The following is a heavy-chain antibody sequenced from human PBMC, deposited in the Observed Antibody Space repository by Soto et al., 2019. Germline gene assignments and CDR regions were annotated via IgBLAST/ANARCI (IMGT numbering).Heavy chain of an antibody. V-gene: IGHV3-48*02. CDR3: ASTSRFWGGQSGWYYYYGMDV. J-gene: IGHJ6*02. Sequence: GGSLRLSCAASGFTFSSYSMNWVRQAPGKGLEWVSYISSSSSTIYYADSVKGRFTISRDNAKNSLYLQMNSLRDEDTAVYYCASTSRFWGGQSGWYYYYGMDVWGQGTTVTVSS. CDR2: ISSSSSTI. D-gene: IGHD3-16*01. CDR1: GFTFSSYS.